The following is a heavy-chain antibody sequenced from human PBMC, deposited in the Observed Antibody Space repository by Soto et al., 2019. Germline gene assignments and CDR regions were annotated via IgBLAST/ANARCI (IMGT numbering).Heavy chain of an antibody. CDR1: GGTFSSYA. V-gene: IGHV1-69*13. CDR3: ARVRYYDFWSGYPNWFDP. D-gene: IGHD3-3*01. Sequence: SVKVSCKASGGTFSSYAISWVRQAPGQGLEWMGGIIPIFGTANYAQKSQGRVTITADESTSTAYMELSSLRSEDTAVYYCARVRYYDFWSGYPNWFDPWGQGTLVTVSS. CDR2: IIPIFGTA. J-gene: IGHJ5*02.